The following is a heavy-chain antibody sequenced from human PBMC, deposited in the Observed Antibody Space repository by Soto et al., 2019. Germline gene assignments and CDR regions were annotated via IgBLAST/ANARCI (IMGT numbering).Heavy chain of an antibody. V-gene: IGHV3-30*04. J-gene: IGHJ6*02. D-gene: IGHD5-18*01. CDR3: ARDGVTYYYYYGMDV. CDR2: ISYDATHQ. CDR1: GFTFSNFA. Sequence: QVQLVESGGGVVQPGRSLRVSCAASGFTFSNFAMNWVRQAPGKGLEWVAVISYDATHQYYADSVKGRFTISRDNSKNTMYLQMNSLRPEDTAVYFCARDGVTYYYYYGMDVWGQGTTVAVSS.